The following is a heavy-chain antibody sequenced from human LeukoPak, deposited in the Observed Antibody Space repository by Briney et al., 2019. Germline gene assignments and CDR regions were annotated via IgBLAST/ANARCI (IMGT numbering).Heavy chain of an antibody. CDR3: ARVGAAASYGMDV. CDR2: IYHSGST. V-gene: IGHV4-30-2*01. D-gene: IGHD6-25*01. Sequence: PSQTLSLTCAVSGGSISSGGSSWSWIRQPPGKGLEWIGYIYHSGSTYYNPSLKSRVTISVDRSKNQFSLKLSSVTAADTAVYYCARVGAAASYGMDVWGQGTTVTVSS. CDR1: GGSISSGGSS. J-gene: IGHJ6*02.